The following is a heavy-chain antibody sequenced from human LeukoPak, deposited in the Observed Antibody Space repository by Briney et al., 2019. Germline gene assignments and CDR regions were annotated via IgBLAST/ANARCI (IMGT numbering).Heavy chain of an antibody. CDR1: GFTFSSYG. V-gene: IGHV3-30*18. CDR2: ISYDGSNK. Sequence: PGGSLRLSCAASGFTFSSYGMHWVRQAPGKGLEWVAVISYDGSNKYYADSVKGRFTISRDNSKNTLYLQMNSLRAEDTAVYYCAKDLGGYDHYYYYGMDVWGQGTTVTVSS. J-gene: IGHJ6*02. D-gene: IGHD5-12*01. CDR3: AKDLGGYDHYYYYGMDV.